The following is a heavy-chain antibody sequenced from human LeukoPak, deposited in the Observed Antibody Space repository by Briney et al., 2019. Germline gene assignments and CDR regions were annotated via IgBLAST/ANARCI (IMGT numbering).Heavy chain of an antibody. CDR1: GFTFSSYG. CDR2: IWYDASEK. J-gene: IGHJ3*02. V-gene: IGHV3-33*08. Sequence: GGSLRLSCAASGFTFSSYGMHWVRQAPGKGLEWVAVIWYDASEKFYADSVKGRFAISRDNSKNTLDLQMSSLRAEDTALYHCARLRGNIAFDIWGQGTMVTVSS. CDR3: ARLRGNIAFDI.